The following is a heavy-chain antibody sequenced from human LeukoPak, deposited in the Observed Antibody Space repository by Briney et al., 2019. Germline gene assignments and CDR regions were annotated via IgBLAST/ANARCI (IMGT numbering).Heavy chain of an antibody. CDR1: VDSISRYY. J-gene: IGHJ4*02. CDR2: IYYSGST. V-gene: IGHV4-59*01. Sequence: PETLALTCALSVDSISRYYWSWIRQPPGKGLEWIGYIYYSGSTNYNPSLKSRVTISVDTSKNQFSLKMRSVTAADTAVYFCAREDSSSPGAAAGPFCYWGQGTLVTESS. CDR3: AREDSSSPGAAAGPFCY. D-gene: IGHD6-13*01.